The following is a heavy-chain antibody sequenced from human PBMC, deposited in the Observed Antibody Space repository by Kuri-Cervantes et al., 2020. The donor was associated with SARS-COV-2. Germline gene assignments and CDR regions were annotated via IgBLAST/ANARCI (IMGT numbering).Heavy chain of an antibody. CDR1: GTSTSSGDFY. V-gene: IGHV4-30-4*01. CDR2: IYFSGYT. Sequence: SCTVSGTSTSSGDFYWSWIRQPPGEGLEWLGYIYFSGYTYYNPSLKSRVTMSVDTSKNQFSLRLSSVTPADTAIYSCARGRPLVDYWGQGTLVTVSS. CDR3: ARGRPLVDY. J-gene: IGHJ4*02.